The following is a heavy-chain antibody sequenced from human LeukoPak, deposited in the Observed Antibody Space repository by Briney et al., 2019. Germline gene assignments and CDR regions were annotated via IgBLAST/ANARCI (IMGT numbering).Heavy chain of an antibody. J-gene: IGHJ4*02. CDR2: ISSSGGST. V-gene: IGHV3-23*01. CDR3: AKRDLGY. Sequence: PGRSLRLSCAASGFTFSTYAMSWVRQAPGKGLEWVSTISSSGGSTYYADSVKGRFTISRDNSKNTLFLQMNSLRAEDTAVYYCAKRDLGYWGQGTLVTVSS. CDR1: GFTFSTYA.